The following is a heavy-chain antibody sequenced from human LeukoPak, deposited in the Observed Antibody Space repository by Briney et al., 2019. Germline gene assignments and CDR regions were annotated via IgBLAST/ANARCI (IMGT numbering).Heavy chain of an antibody. V-gene: IGHV1-2*04. D-gene: IGHD3-10*01. CDR1: GYTFTGYY. CDR2: INPNSGGT. Sequence: VASVKVSCKASGYTFTGYYMHWVRQAPGQGLEWMGWINPNSGGTNYAQKFQGWVTMTRDTSISTAYMELSRLRSDDTAVYYCARAGRVRGDNNWFDPWGQGTLVTVSS. CDR3: ARAGRVRGDNNWFDP. J-gene: IGHJ5*02.